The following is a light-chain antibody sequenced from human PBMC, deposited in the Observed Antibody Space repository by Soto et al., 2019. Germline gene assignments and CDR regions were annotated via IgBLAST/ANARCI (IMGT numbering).Light chain of an antibody. CDR1: QSVLYTSNNKNY. CDR3: LHYHSYPRT. J-gene: IGKJ1*01. CDR2: AAS. V-gene: IGKV4-1*01. Sequence: DIVMTQSPDSLAVSLGERATINCKSSQSVLYTSNNKNYIAWYQQKPGKAPKLLIYAASSLQSGVPSRFSGSGSGTEFTLTITGLQPEDFATYYCLHYHSYPRTFGRGTKVDIK.